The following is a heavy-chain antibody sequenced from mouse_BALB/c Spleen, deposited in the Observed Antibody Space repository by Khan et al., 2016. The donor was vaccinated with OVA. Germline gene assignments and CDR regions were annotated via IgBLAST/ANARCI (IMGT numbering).Heavy chain of an antibody. CDR2: ISYSGST. CDR3: ASELGRYYALDY. Sequence: EVQLQESGPGLVKPSQSLSLTCTVTGYSITSDYAWNWIRQFPGNKLEWMGYISYSGSTTYNPSLKSRISITRATSNDQSCQQLKSRTSEDTATYYCASELGRYYALDYGGQGTSVTVSS. V-gene: IGHV3-2*02. CDR1: GYSITSDYA. D-gene: IGHD4-1*01. J-gene: IGHJ4*01.